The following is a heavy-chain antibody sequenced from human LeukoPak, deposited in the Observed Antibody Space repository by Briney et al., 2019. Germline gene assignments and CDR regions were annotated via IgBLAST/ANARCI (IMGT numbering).Heavy chain of an antibody. J-gene: IGHJ4*02. CDR1: GDSIRNYY. CDR2: VRFSGRT. V-gene: IGHV4-59*08. D-gene: IGHD3-16*01. CDR3: ARLSNPYGGFHLDF. Sequence: PSETLSLTCTVSGDSIRNYYWSWIRQPPGKGLEWIGYVRFSGRTSYSHSLKRRVTMSVDTSKNQFSLRLTSVTAADTAFYYCARLSNPYGGFHLDFWGQGTLVTVSS.